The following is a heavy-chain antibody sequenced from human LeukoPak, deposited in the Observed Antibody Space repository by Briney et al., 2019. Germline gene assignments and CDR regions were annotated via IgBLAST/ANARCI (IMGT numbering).Heavy chain of an antibody. J-gene: IGHJ4*02. Sequence: SVKVSCKASGGTFSSYAISWVRQAPGQGLEWMGRIIPILGIVNYAQKFQGRVTITADKSTSTAYMELSSLRSEDTAVYYCARDQAGRDGYNLPFDYRGQGTLVTVSS. CDR2: IIPILGIV. V-gene: IGHV1-69*04. D-gene: IGHD5-24*01. CDR3: ARDQAGRDGYNLPFDY. CDR1: GGTFSSYA.